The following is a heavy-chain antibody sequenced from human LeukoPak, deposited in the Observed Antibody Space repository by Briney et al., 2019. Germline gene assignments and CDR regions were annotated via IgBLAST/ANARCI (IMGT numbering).Heavy chain of an antibody. CDR2: INPSGGST. V-gene: IGHV1-46*03. CDR1: GYIFTGYY. CDR3: ARCIVVVPAAKGPFDP. J-gene: IGHJ5*02. Sequence: ASVKVSCKASGYIFTGYYMHWVRQAPGQGLEWMGIINPSGGSTSYAQKFQGRVTMTRDTSTSTVYMELSSLRSEDTAVYYCARCIVVVPAAKGPFDPWGQGTLVTVSS. D-gene: IGHD2-2*01.